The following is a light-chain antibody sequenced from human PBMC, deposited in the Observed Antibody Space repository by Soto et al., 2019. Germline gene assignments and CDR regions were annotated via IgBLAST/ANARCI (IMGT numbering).Light chain of an antibody. V-gene: IGLV2-8*01. Sequence: QSALTQPPSAYGSPGQSVTNSCTGTCSDIIGYNYVSWYQQHPGKAPKVIIYEVSKRPSGVPDRFSGSKSGSTASLTVSGLQAEDEADYYCSSYAVTNIFVFGTGTKVTVL. CDR1: CSDIIGYNY. CDR2: EVS. J-gene: IGLJ1*01. CDR3: SSYAVTNIFV.